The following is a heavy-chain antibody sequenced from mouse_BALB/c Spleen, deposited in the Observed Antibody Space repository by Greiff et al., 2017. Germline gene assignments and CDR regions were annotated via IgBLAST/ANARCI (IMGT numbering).Heavy chain of an antibody. J-gene: IGHJ4*01. V-gene: IGHV4-1*02. CDR3: ARRHDGYYRAMDY. Sequence: AASGVDFSRYWTSWVRQAPGKGLEWIGEINPDSSTINYTPSLKDKFIISRDNAKNTLYLQMSKVRSEDTALYYCARRHDGYYRAMDYWGQGTSVTVSS. D-gene: IGHD2-3*01. CDR2: INPDSSTI. CDR1: GVDFSRYW.